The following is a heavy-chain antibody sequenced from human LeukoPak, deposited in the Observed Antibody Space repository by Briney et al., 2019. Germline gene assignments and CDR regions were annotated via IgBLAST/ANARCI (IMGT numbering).Heavy chain of an antibody. CDR2: ISAYNDNT. D-gene: IGHD4-17*01. J-gene: IGHJ4*02. CDR1: GYTFTNFG. V-gene: IGHV1-18*01. CDR3: ARDRDYGDYNTQDLFVY. Sequence: ASVKVSCKASGYTFTNFGISWVRQAPGQGLEWMGWISAYNDNTNYAQRLQGRVTMTTDTSTSTAYMELRSLRSDDTAVYYCARDRDYGDYNTQDLFVYWGQGTLVTVSS.